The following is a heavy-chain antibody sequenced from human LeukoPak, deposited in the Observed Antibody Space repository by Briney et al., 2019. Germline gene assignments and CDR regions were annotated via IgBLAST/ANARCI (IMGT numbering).Heavy chain of an antibody. D-gene: IGHD6-13*01. CDR1: GYTFTGYY. CDR3: ARGIAAAENWFDP. J-gene: IGHJ5*02. CDR2: INPNSSGT. Sequence: ASVKVSCKASGYTFTGYYMHWVRQAPGQGLEWMGWINPNSSGTNYAQKFQGWVTMTRDTSISTAYMELSRLRSDDTAVYYCARGIAAAENWFDPWGQGTLVTVSS. V-gene: IGHV1-2*04.